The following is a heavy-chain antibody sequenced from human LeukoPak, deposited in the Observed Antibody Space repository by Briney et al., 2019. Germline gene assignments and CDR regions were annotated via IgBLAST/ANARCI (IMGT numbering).Heavy chain of an antibody. J-gene: IGHJ4*02. Sequence: SETLSLTCGVSGASFSGYYWSWIRQTPEKGLEWIGEINHSGSTNYNPSLKSRVTISVDTSKNQFSLKLSSVTAADTAVYYCARRRRYFDCIWDYWGQGTLVTVSS. CDR3: ARRRRYFDCIWDY. D-gene: IGHD3-9*01. CDR2: INHSGST. V-gene: IGHV4-34*01. CDR1: GASFSGYY.